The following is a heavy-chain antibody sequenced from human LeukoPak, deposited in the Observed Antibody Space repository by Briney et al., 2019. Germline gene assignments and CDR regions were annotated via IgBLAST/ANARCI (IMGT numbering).Heavy chain of an antibody. V-gene: IGHV3-21*01. CDR2: ISSSSGYI. Sequence: PGGSLRLSCAASGFTFTTYTMNWVRQAPGQGLEWVSSISSSSGYIYYADSVKGRFTISRDNAKNSLYLQMNSLRAEDTAVYYCARAGYSSSWTPRYFDYWGQGTLVTVPS. J-gene: IGHJ4*02. CDR1: GFTFTTYT. D-gene: IGHD6-13*01. CDR3: ARAGYSSSWTPRYFDY.